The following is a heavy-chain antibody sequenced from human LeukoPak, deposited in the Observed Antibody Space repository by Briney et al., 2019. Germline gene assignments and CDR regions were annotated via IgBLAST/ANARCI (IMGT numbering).Heavy chain of an antibody. CDR1: GFTFSNYW. CDR2: IRQDGSAE. D-gene: IGHD3-22*01. Sequence: GGSLRLSCAASGFTFSNYWMAWVRQAPGKGLEWAASIRQDGSAEYYVDSVKGRFTISGDNAKNSLFLQMNSLRAEDTAIYYCARNVYYDTSGFYRGGFDLWGRGTLVTVSS. V-gene: IGHV3-7*01. J-gene: IGHJ2*01. CDR3: ARNVYYDTSGFYRGGFDL.